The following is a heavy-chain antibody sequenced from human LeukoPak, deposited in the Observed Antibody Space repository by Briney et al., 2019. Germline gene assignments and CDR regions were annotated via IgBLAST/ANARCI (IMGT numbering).Heavy chain of an antibody. CDR2: ISSSSSYI. CDR1: GFTFSSYS. J-gene: IGHJ3*02. D-gene: IGHD6-19*01. CDR3: ARGKIAVAGRDAFDI. Sequence: GGSLRLSCAASGFTFSSYSMNWVRQAPGKGLEWVSSISSSSSYIYYADSVKGRFTISRDNAKNSLYLQMNSLRAEDTAVYYCARGKIAVAGRDAFDIWGQGTMVTVSS. V-gene: IGHV3-21*01.